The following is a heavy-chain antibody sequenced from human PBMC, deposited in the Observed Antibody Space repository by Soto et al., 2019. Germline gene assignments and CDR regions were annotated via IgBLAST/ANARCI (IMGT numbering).Heavy chain of an antibody. V-gene: IGHV3-7*01. CDR2: IMQDGSEK. D-gene: IGHD4-4*01. J-gene: IGHJ4*02. CDR1: GFRISSYW. CDR3: GRGNSAPDY. Sequence: EVQLVESGGGLVQPGGSLRLSCTVSGFRISSYWMSWFRQAPGKGLEWVANIMQDGSEKQYVDSVEGRFTISRDNAKNSVYLQMNGLRVEDTAVYDCGRGNSAPDYWGQGTLVTVSA.